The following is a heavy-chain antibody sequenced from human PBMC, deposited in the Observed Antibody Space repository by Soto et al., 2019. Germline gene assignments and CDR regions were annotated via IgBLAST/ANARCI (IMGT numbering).Heavy chain of an antibody. J-gene: IGHJ4*02. Sequence: QITLKESGPTLVKPTQTLTLTCSFSGFSFSTAGVAVGWIRQPPGGALEWLALIYWNDDKRFSPSLKTRLTITGDTSKGQVVLSLTNVDPGDTATYYCAHSVGGYEIIYVDFWGQGTPVTVSS. CDR2: IYWNDDK. CDR1: GFSFSTAGVA. V-gene: IGHV2-5*01. D-gene: IGHD5-12*01. CDR3: AHSVGGYEIIYVDF.